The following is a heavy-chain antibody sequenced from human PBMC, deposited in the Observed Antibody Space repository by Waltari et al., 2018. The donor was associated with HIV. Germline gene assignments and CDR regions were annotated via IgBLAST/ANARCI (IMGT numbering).Heavy chain of an antibody. CDR1: GGSISSSNYY. CDR2: IYHSGST. J-gene: IGHJ6*02. Sequence: QLQLQASGPGLVKPSETLSLTCSVSGGSISSSNYYWGWIRQPPGEGLEWIGTIYHSGSTYYNPSLKSRVTMSVDTSKNQFSLKLNSVTAADAAVYYCARQPIPGIAVAGTYYYYGMDVWGQGTTVTVS. CDR3: ARQPIPGIAVAGTYYYYGMDV. D-gene: IGHD6-19*01. V-gene: IGHV4-39*01.